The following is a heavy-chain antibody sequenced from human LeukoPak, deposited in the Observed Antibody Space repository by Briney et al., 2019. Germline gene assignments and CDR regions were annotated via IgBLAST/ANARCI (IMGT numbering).Heavy chain of an antibody. V-gene: IGHV4-59*01. J-gene: IGHJ4*02. CDR2: IYYSGST. CDR1: GGSISSYY. Sequence: SETLSLTCTVAGGSISSYYWSWIRQPPGKGLEWIGYIYYSGSTNYNPSLKSRVTISVDTSKNQFSLKLSSVTAADTAVYYCARDQRYSGSYYGFDYWGQGTLVTVSS. CDR3: ARDQRYSGSYYGFDY. D-gene: IGHD1-26*01.